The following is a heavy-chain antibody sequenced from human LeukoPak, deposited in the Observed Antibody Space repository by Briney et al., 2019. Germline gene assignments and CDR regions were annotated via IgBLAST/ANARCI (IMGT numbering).Heavy chain of an antibody. D-gene: IGHD3-9*01. CDR2: IIPIFGTA. CDR3: ARDSSQYYDILTGGGYFDY. Sequence: ASVKVSCKASGYTFTSYGISWVRQAPGQGLEWMGGIIPIFGTANYAQKFQGRVKITADESTSTAYMELSSLRSEDTAVCYCARDSSQYYDILTGGGYFDYWGQGTLVTVSS. V-gene: IGHV1-69*13. J-gene: IGHJ4*02. CDR1: GYTFTSYG.